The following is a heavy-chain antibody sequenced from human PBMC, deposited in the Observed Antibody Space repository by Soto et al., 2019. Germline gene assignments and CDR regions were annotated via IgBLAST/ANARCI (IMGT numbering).Heavy chain of an antibody. CDR3: ARDVAMPSGLGLGY. J-gene: IGHJ4*02. V-gene: IGHV3-30*03. Sequence: GGSLRLSCAASGFVFTNYGMHWVRQAPGKGLEWVAFISNDGSKKYYADSVKGRFTISRDNSENTVYLQMTSLRPDDTAVFYCARDVAMPSGLGLGYWGQGTLVTVSS. CDR1: GFVFTNYG. D-gene: IGHD6-19*01. CDR2: ISNDGSKK.